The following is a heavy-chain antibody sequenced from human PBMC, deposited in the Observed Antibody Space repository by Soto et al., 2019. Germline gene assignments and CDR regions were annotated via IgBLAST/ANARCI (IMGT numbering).Heavy chain of an antibody. D-gene: IGHD3-3*01. V-gene: IGHV4-59*01. CDR2: IYYSGST. Sequence: SETMSLTCTVSGGSISSYDWSWIRQPPGKGLEWIGYIYYSGSTNYNPSLKSRVTISVDTSKNQFSLKLSSVTAADTAVYYCARVPLDPHYYYYGMDVWGQGTTVTVSS. J-gene: IGHJ6*02. CDR1: GGSISSYD. CDR3: ARVPLDPHYYYYGMDV.